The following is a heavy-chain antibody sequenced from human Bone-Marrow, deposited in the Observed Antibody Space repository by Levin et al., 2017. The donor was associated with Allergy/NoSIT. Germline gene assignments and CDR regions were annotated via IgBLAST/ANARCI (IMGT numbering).Heavy chain of an antibody. V-gene: IGHV3-21*04. Sequence: GGSLRLSCAVSGITFNNYTLTWVRQAPGKGLEWVSSINSNSAYIHYGDSVKGRFTISRDNSKKFLYLQMNSLRVEDTAIYYCASRLTAPGGLDVWGHGTTVTVSS. D-gene: IGHD5-18*01. CDR1: GITFNNYT. CDR3: ASRLTAPGGLDV. CDR2: INSNSAYI. J-gene: IGHJ6*02.